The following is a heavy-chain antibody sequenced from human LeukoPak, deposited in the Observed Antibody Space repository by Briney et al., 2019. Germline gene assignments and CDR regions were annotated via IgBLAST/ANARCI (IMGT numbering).Heavy chain of an antibody. V-gene: IGHV1-24*01. Sequence: ASVKVSCKVSGYTLTELSMHWVRQAPGKGLEWMGGFDPEDGETIYAQKFQGRVTMTEDTSTDTAYMELSSLRSEDTAVYYCASLAFGYSGYDGDYWGQGTLVTVSS. CDR1: GYTLTELS. CDR3: ASLAFGYSGYDGDY. D-gene: IGHD5-12*01. CDR2: FDPEDGET. J-gene: IGHJ4*02.